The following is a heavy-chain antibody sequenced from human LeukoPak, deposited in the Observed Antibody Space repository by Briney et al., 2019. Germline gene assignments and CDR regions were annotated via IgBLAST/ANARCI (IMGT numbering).Heavy chain of an antibody. CDR1: GYTFTSYY. CDR3: ATSSGWKSNIDY. V-gene: IGHV1-2*02. Sequence: ASVKVSCKASGYTFTSYYMHWVRQAPGQGREWMGIINPSGGSTNYAQKFQGRVTMTRDTSISTAYMELSRLRSDDTAVFYCATSSGWKSNIDYWGQGTLVTVSS. CDR2: INPSGGST. D-gene: IGHD6-19*01. J-gene: IGHJ4*02.